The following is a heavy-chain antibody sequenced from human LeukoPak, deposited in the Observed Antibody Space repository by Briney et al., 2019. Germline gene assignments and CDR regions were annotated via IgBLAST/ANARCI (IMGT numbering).Heavy chain of an antibody. CDR1: GGSISSSSYY. J-gene: IGHJ3*02. D-gene: IGHD6-25*01. CDR2: IYYSGST. Sequence: SETLSLTCTVSGGSISSSSYYWGWSRQPPGKGLEWIGSIYYSGSTYYNPSLKSRVTISVDTSKNQFSLKLSSVTAADTAVYYCARVKAASDAFDIWGQGTIVTVSS. CDR3: ARVKAASDAFDI. V-gene: IGHV4-39*01.